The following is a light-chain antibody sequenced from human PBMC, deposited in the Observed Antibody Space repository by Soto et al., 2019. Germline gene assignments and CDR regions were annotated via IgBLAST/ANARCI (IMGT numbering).Light chain of an antibody. Sequence: QSVRTQPRSVSGSPGQSVTISCTGTSSDVGGYNYVSWYQQHPGKAPKLMIYDVSKRPSGVPDRFSGSKSGNTASLTISGLQAEDEADYYCCSYAGSYTVVFGGGTKLTVL. CDR1: SSDVGGYNY. CDR2: DVS. V-gene: IGLV2-11*01. J-gene: IGLJ2*01. CDR3: CSYAGSYTVV.